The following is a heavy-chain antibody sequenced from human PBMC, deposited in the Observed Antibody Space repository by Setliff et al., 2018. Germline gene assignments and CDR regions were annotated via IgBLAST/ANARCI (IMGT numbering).Heavy chain of an antibody. CDR1: GFIFGNSW. Sequence: SLRLSCAASGFIFGNSWMSWVRQPPGKGLEWVANINQDASEKDYVDSVKGRFTISRDNARNSLYLQMNSLRAEDTAMYYCATAGRLARADNWGQGTLVTVSS. J-gene: IGHJ4*02. D-gene: IGHD6-19*01. V-gene: IGHV3-7*01. CDR2: INQDASEK. CDR3: ATAGRLARADN.